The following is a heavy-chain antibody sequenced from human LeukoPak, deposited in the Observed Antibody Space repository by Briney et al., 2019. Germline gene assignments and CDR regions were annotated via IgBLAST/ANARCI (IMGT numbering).Heavy chain of an antibody. CDR1: SYSISSGYY. CDR3: AREGLTYYYDSSGQDDAFDI. D-gene: IGHD3-22*01. J-gene: IGHJ3*02. V-gene: IGHV4-38-2*02. CDR2: IYHSGST. Sequence: SETLSLTCTVSSYSISSGYYWGWIRQPPGKGLEWTGTIYHSGSTYYNPSLKSRVTISVDTSKNQFSLKLSSVTAADTAVYYCAREGLTYYYDSSGQDDAFDIWGQGTMVTVSS.